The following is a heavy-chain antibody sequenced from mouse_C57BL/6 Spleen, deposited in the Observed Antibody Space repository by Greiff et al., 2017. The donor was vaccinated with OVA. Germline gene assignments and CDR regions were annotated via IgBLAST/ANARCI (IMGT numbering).Heavy chain of an antibody. CDR1: GYTFTSYW. J-gene: IGHJ1*03. D-gene: IGHD2-1*01. CDR2: IDPSDSET. V-gene: IGHV1-52*01. CDR3: ARAGGNYEYFDV. Sequence: VKLQQPGAELVRPGSSVKLSCKASGYTFTSYWMHWVKQRPIQGLEWIGNIDPSDSETHYNQKFKDKATLTVDKSSSTAYMQLSSLTSEDSAVYYCARAGGNYEYFDVWGTGTTVTVSS.